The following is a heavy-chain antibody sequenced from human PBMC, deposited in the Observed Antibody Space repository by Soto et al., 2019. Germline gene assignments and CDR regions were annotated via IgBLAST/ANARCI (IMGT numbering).Heavy chain of an antibody. V-gene: IGHV5-10-1*01. CDR1: GYSFTSYW. Sequence: GAALKISCKGSGYSFTSYWISWVRQMPGKGLEWMGRIDPSDSYTNYSPSFQGHLTISPDKSISTAHRQWSSLKSSDTAMDYCARLPMTTVTLNYGMDVWGQGTTVTVSS. CDR2: IDPSDSYT. J-gene: IGHJ6*02. CDR3: ARLPMTTVTLNYGMDV. D-gene: IGHD4-17*01.